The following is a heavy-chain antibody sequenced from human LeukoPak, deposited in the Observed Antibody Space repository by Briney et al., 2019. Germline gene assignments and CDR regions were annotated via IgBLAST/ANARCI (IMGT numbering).Heavy chain of an antibody. D-gene: IGHD3-3*01. J-gene: IGHJ6*02. Sequence: GGSLRRSCAASGFTFSSHAMHWVRQAPGKGLEWVAVISYDGSNKYYADSVKGRFTISRDNSKNTLYLQMNSLRAEDTAVYYCARASDYDFWSGPLYGMDVWGQGTTVTVSS. CDR3: ARASDYDFWSGPLYGMDV. CDR1: GFTFSSHA. CDR2: ISYDGSNK. V-gene: IGHV3-30-3*01.